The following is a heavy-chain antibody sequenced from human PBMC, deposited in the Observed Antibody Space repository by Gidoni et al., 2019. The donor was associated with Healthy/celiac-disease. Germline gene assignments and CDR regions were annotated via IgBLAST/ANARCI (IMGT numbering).Heavy chain of an antibody. V-gene: IGHV3-74*01. D-gene: IGHD2-2*01. Sequence: EVQLVESGGGLVQPGGSLRLSCAASVFTFSSYWMHWVRQAPGKGLVWVSRINSDGSSTSYADSVKGRFTISRDNAKNTLYLQMNSLRAEDTAVYYCARSTPSPADLDYWGQGTLVTVSS. CDR1: VFTFSSYW. CDR3: ARSTPSPADLDY. J-gene: IGHJ4*02. CDR2: INSDGSST.